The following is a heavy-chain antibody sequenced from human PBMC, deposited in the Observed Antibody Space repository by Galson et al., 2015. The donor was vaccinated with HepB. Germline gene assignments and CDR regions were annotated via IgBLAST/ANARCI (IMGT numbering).Heavy chain of an antibody. D-gene: IGHD1-20*01. V-gene: IGHV1-2*06. J-gene: IGHJ4*02. CDR3: ARDRKYNWNDVMLDH. CDR2: INPYSGDT. CDR1: GYTFTDYF. Sequence: SVKVSCKASGYTFTDYFMHWVRQAPGEGLEWMGRINPYSGDTSYPQRFQGRVTVTRDTSISTAYMELSRLRSDDTAVYFCARDRKYNWNDVMLDHWGQGTLVSVSS.